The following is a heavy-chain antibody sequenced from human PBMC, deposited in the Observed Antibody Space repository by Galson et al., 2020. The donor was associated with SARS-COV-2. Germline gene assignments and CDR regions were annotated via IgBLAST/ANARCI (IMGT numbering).Heavy chain of an antibody. D-gene: IGHD1-20*01. CDR1: GFTFSSYA. J-gene: IGHJ6*03. Sequence: GGSLRLSCVASGFTFSSYALHWVRQAPGKGLEWVTLISYDGSDKFYADSVKGRFTVSRDNSKNTLYLQMNSLRAEDTAVYYCARESRVTGIFDYMDVWGEGTTATVSS. CDR2: ISYDGSDK. V-gene: IGHV3-30*01. CDR3: ARESRVTGIFDYMDV.